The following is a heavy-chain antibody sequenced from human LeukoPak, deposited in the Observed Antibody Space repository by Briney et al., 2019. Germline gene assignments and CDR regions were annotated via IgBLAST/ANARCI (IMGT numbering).Heavy chain of an antibody. CDR1: GGSISNGDYY. CDR3: ARDFNSDYGPFDS. V-gene: IGHV4-31*02. CDR2: IYYSGST. D-gene: IGHD5-12*01. J-gene: IGHJ4*02. Sequence: SETLSLTCTVSGGSISNGDYYWSWIRQHPGKGLEWIGYIYYSGSTYYNPSLETRVSLSVDTSKSQFSLKVSSVTAADTAVYYCARDFNSDYGPFDSWGQGTLVTVSS.